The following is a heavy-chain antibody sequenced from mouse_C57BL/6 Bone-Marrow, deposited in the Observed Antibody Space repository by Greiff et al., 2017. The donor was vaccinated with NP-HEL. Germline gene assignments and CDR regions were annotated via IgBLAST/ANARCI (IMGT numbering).Heavy chain of an antibody. D-gene: IGHD2-4*01. V-gene: IGHV1-39*01. Sequence: LQESGPELVKPGASVKISCKASGYSFTDYNMNWVKQSNGKSLEWIGVINPNYGTTSYNQKFKGKATLTVDQSSSTAYMQLNSLTSEDSAVYYCARIDYEREYYAMDYWGQGTSVTVSS. CDR2: INPNYGTT. J-gene: IGHJ4*01. CDR3: ARIDYEREYYAMDY. CDR1: GYSFTDYN.